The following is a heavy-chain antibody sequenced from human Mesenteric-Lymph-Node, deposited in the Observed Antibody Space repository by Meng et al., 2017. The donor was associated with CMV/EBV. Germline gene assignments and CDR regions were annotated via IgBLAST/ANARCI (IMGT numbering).Heavy chain of an antibody. CDR2: IHNNIGDQ. J-gene: IGHJ4*02. D-gene: IGHD1/OR15-1a*01. Sequence: NASGYTFGNYAMNWVRQAPGQGPEWMGWIHNNIGDQTYAQGFTGRFVFSFDTSVSTTYLQISSLQAEDTAVYYCARGGFSNNGRFDYWGQGTLVTVSS. CDR1: GYTFGNYA. CDR3: ARGGFSNNGRFDY. V-gene: IGHV7-4-1*02.